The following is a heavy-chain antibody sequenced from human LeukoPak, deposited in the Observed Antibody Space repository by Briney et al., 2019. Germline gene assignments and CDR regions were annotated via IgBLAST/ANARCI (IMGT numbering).Heavy chain of an antibody. CDR2: INHSGST. CDR3: ARGYYAKAGCLDY. D-gene: IGHD2-8*01. J-gene: IGHJ4*02. CDR1: GGSFSGYY. V-gene: IGHV4-34*01. Sequence: PSETLSLTCAVYGGSFSGYYWSWIRQPPGKGLEWIGEINHSGSTNYNPSLKSRVTISVDTSKNQFSLKLSSVTAADTAVYYCARGYYAKAGCLDYWGQGTLVTVSS.